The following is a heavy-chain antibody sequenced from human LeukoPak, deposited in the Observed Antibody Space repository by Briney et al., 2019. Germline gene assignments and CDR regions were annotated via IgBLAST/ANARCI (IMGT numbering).Heavy chain of an antibody. CDR2: IYYSGST. CDR3: ARDYGVNWFDP. D-gene: IGHD4-17*01. V-gene: IGHV4-59*01. J-gene: IGHJ5*02. Sequence: SETLSLTCAVYGGSFSGYYWSWIRQPPGKGLEWIGYIYYSGSTNYNPSLKSRVTISVDTSKNQFSLKLSSVTAADTAVYYCARDYGVNWFDPWGQGTLVTVSS. CDR1: GGSFSGYY.